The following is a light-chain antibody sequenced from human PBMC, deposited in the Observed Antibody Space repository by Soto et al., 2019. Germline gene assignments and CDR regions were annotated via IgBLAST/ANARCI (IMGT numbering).Light chain of an antibody. V-gene: IGKV3-15*01. CDR2: GAS. CDR3: QQYNDWPQRLT. CDR1: QSLSSN. J-gene: IGKJ4*01. Sequence: EIVMTQSPATLSVSPGERATLSCRASQSLSSNLAWYQQKPGQAPRLLIYGASTRATGIPARFSGSGSGTEFTLTISSLQSEDFAVYYCQQYNDWPQRLTFGGGTKVEIK.